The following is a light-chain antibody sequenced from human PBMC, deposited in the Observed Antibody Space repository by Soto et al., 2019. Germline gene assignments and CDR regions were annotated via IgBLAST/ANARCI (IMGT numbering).Light chain of an antibody. CDR1: SSDVGGYNY. CDR2: EVS. J-gene: IGLJ1*01. V-gene: IGLV2-8*01. Sequence: QSALTQPPSASGPLGQSVTISCTGTSSDVGGYNYVSWYQRHPGKAPKLMIYEVSKRPSGVPDRFSGSKSGNTASLTVSGLQAEDEADYYCSSYAGSNNFVFGTGTKVTVL. CDR3: SSYAGSNNFV.